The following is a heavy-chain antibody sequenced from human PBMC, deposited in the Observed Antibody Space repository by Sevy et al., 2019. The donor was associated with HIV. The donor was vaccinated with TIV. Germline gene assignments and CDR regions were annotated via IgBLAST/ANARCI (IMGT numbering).Heavy chain of an antibody. CDR1: GYTFTSYG. J-gene: IGHJ3*02. CDR2: ISAYNGNT. V-gene: IGHV1-18*01. CDR3: ARETYYYDSSGYLGAFHI. Sequence: ASVKVSCKASGYTFTSYGISWVRQAPGQGLEWMGWISAYNGNTNYAQKLQGRVTMTTDTSTSTAYMELRSLRSDDTAVYYCARETYYYDSSGYLGAFHIWGQGTMVTVSS. D-gene: IGHD3-22*01.